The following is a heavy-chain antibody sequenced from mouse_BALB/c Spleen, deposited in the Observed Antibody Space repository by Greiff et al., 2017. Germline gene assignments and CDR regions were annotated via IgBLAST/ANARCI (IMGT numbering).Heavy chain of an antibody. J-gene: IGHJ2*01. CDR2: ISSGGSYT. Sequence: EVMLVESGGGLVKPGGSLKLSCAASGFTFSSYAMSWVRQTPEKRLEWVATISSGGSYTYYPDSVKGRFTISRDNAKNTLYLQMSSLRSEDTAMYYCARHDGYYGYWGQGTTLTVSS. D-gene: IGHD2-3*01. CDR3: ARHDGYYGY. CDR1: GFTFSSYA. V-gene: IGHV5-9-3*01.